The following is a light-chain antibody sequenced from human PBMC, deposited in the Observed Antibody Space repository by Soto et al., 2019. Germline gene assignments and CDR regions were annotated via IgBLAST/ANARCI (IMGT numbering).Light chain of an antibody. CDR2: EGS. CDR1: SSDVGSYNL. Sequence: QSALTQPASVSGSPGPSVTISCTGTSSDVGSYNLVSWYQQHPGKAPKLMIYEGSKRPSGVSNRFSGSKSCNTASLTIYGLQAEDEADYYCCSYAGSRTLVFGGGTKRTVL. V-gene: IGLV2-23*01. CDR3: CSYAGSRTLV. J-gene: IGLJ2*01.